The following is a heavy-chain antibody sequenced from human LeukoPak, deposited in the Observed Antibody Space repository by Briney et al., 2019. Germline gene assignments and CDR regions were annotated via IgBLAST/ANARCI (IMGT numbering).Heavy chain of an antibody. D-gene: IGHD6-19*01. CDR3: ARDRYSSGWYPYYFDY. V-gene: IGHV4-61*02. CDR1: GGSISSGSYY. J-gene: IGHJ4*02. Sequence: PSQTLSLTCTVSGGSISSGSYYWSWIRQPAGKGLEWIGRIYTSGSTNYNPSLKSRVTISVDTSKNQFSLKLSSVTAADTAVYYCARDRYSSGWYPYYFDYWGQGALVTVSS. CDR2: IYTSGST.